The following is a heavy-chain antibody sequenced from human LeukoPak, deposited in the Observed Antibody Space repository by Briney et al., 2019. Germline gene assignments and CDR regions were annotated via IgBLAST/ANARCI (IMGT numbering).Heavy chain of an antibody. CDR3: ARTDSYYDTSGYWHYYFDY. CDR1: GGSISSYY. D-gene: IGHD3-22*01. J-gene: IGHJ4*02. Sequence: LSETLSLTCTVSGGSISSYYWSWVRQPPGKGLEWIGYIYYSGSTNYNPSLTSRVTISVDTSKNQFSLKLSSVTAADTAVYYCARTDSYYDTSGYWHYYFDYWGQGTLVTVSS. CDR2: IYYSGST. V-gene: IGHV4-59*01.